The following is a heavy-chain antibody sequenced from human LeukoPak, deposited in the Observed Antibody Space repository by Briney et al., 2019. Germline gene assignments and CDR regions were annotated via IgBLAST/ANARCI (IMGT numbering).Heavy chain of an antibody. CDR3: AKEGGEGGYSYGFWYYYYYMDV. J-gene: IGHJ6*03. D-gene: IGHD5-18*01. Sequence: ASVKVSCKASGGTFSSYAISWVRQAPGQGLEWMGGIIPIFGTANYAQKFQGRVTITADESTSTAYMELSSLRSEDTAVYYCAKEGGEGGYSYGFWYYYYYMDVWGKGTTVTISS. CDR2: IIPIFGTA. V-gene: IGHV1-69*13. CDR1: GGTFSSYA.